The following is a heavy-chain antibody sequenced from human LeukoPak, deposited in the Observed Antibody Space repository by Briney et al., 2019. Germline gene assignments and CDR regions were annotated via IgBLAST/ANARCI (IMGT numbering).Heavy chain of an antibody. V-gene: IGHV1-2*06. CDR2: INPNSGGT. Sequence: ASVKVSCKASGYTFTGYYMHWVRQAPGQGLEWMGRINPNSGGTNYAQKFQGRVTMTRDTSISTAHMELSRLRSHDTAVYYCARGGNDADLPYYYYYMDVWGKGTTVTVSS. CDR1: GYTFTGYY. CDR3: ARGGNDADLPYYYYYMDV. J-gene: IGHJ6*03. D-gene: IGHD1-1*01.